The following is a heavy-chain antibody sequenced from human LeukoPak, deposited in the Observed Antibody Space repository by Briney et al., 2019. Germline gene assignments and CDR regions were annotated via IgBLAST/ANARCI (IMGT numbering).Heavy chain of an antibody. CDR3: ARLSWWFDT. CDR1: VGSISSYH. J-gene: IGHJ5*02. V-gene: IGHV4-4*09. CDR2: IYTSGST. Sequence: SETLSLTCSVSVGSISSYHWSWIRQPPGKGLEWIGNIYTSGSTNYNPSLKSRVTISVDASKNQFSLKLSSVTAADTAVYYCARLSWWFDTWGQGTLVTVSS.